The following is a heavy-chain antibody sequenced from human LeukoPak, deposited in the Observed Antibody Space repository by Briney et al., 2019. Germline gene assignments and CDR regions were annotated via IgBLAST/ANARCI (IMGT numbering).Heavy chain of an antibody. CDR1: GFTVSSNY. Sequence: GGSLRLSCAASGFTVSSNYMSWVRQAPGKGLEWVSVIYVGGNTYYADSVKGRFTISRDNSKNTLYLQMNSLRAEDTAVYYCARGGTTMIVPIFWGQGTLDTVSS. V-gene: IGHV3-53*01. J-gene: IGHJ4*02. D-gene: IGHD3-22*01. CDR3: ARGGTTMIVPIF. CDR2: IYVGGNT.